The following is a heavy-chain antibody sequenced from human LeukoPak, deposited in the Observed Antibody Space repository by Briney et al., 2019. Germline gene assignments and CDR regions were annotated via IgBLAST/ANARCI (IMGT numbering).Heavy chain of an antibody. D-gene: IGHD1-14*01. V-gene: IGHV1-69*05. CDR3: ARVDRHHFYMDV. Sequence: SVKVSCKASGDTFNDYIITWVRQAPGQGLEWMGGVMPLFNTPNYAQKFQGRITIITDASTHTSYMELRSLRSEDTAVYSCARVDRHHFYMDVWGKGTTVTVSS. CDR2: VMPLFNTP. J-gene: IGHJ6*03. CDR1: GDTFNDYI.